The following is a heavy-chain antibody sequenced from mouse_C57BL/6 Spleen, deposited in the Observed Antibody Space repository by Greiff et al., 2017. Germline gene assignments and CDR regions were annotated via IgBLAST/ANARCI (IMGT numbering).Heavy chain of an antibody. CDR1: GYAFSSSW. V-gene: IGHV1-82*01. Sequence: QVQLQESGPELVKPGASVKISCKASGYAFSSSWMNWVKQRPGEGLEWIGRIYPGDGDTNSNGKFKGKATLTADKSSSTAYMQLSSLTSEDSAVYYGARSEGYYAMDYWGQGTSVTVSS. CDR3: ARSEGYYAMDY. D-gene: IGHD3-3*01. J-gene: IGHJ4*01. CDR2: IYPGDGDT.